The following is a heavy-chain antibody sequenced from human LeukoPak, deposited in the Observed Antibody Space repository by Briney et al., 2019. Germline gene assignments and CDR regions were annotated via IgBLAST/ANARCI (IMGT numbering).Heavy chain of an antibody. V-gene: IGHV1-8*01. CDR2: MNPTRGKT. CDR1: GYTFTSYD. D-gene: IGHD3-22*01. J-gene: IGHJ5*02. CDR3: ARTYYYESSGYSRGWFDP. Sequence: ASVKVSCKTSGYTFTSYDINWVRQAPGQGPEWRGGMNPTRGKTGYAQKFQGRVTMTRNPSLSTAYMELSSLRSDDTAIYYCARTYYYESSGYSRGWFDPWGQGTLVTVSS.